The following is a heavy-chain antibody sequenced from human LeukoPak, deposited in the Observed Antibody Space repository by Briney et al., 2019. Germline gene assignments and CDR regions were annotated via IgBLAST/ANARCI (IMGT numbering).Heavy chain of an antibody. CDR2: MNQDGSEI. J-gene: IGHJ4*02. D-gene: IGHD3-22*01. CDR1: GFTFSRYW. CDR3: ARTRLGYYDSSGLDY. Sequence: PGGSLRLSCVGSGFTFSRYWLNWVRQAPGKGLEWVANMNQDGSEIYYLDSVKGRFTISRDNAKNSVYLQMNSLRAEDTAVYYCARTRLGYYDSSGLDYWGQGTLVTVSS. V-gene: IGHV3-7*01.